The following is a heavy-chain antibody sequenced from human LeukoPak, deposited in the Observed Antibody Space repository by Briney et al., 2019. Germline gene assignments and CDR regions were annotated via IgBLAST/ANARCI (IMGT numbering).Heavy chain of an antibody. CDR2: IYHSGST. J-gene: IGHJ6*03. CDR3: ARVQISGRYYYYYYMDV. CDR1: GYSISSDYY. Sequence: SETLSLTCTVSGYSISSDYYWGWIRQPPGKGLEWIGSIYHSGSTYYHPSLKSRVTISISTSKNQFSLKLSSVTAADTAVYYCARVQISGRYYYYYYMDVWGKGTTVTISS. D-gene: IGHD1-1*01. V-gene: IGHV4-38-2*02.